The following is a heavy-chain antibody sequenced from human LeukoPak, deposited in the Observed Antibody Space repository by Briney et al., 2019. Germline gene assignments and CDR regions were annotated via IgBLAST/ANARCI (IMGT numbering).Heavy chain of an antibody. V-gene: IGHV6-1*01. J-gene: IGHJ6*03. CDR3: ARLGIAVAGTGGGYYYYYMDV. Sequence: SQTLSLTCAISGDSVSSNSAAWNWIRQSPSRGLEWLGRTYYRSKLYNDYAVSVKSRITINPDTSKNQFSLQLNSVTPEDTAVYYCARLGIAVAGTGGGYYYYYMDVWGKGTTVTVSS. CDR1: GDSVSSNSAA. CDR2: TYYRSKLYN. D-gene: IGHD6-19*01.